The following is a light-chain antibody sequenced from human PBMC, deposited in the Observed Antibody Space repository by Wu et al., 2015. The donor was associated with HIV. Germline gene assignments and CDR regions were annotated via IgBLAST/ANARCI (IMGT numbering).Light chain of an antibody. CDR2: GPS. V-gene: IGKV1-13*02. Sequence: AFQLTQSPSSLSASVGDRITITCRASQDINNYLAWYQQKPGKAPKLPMYGPSTLESGVPSRFSGSRSGTDFTLTISSLQPEDIGTYYCHQFYVHPRSFGQGTKLEI. CDR1: QDINNY. J-gene: IGKJ2*03. CDR3: HQFYVHPRS.